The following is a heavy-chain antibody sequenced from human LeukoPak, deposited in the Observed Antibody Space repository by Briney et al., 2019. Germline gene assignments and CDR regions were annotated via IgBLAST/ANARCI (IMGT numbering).Heavy chain of an antibody. D-gene: IGHD3-22*01. J-gene: IGHJ6*03. CDR2: ICSGGST. CDR3: CGGRGDLYNSSCYSEDTTNYYYYYYMDV. Sequence: GGSLRLSCAASGFTVSSNYMSWVRQAPGKGLEWVSVICSGGSTYYADSVKGRFTITRDTSKNTLYIQMNRLSADDTAVYYCCGGRGDLYNSSCYSEDTTNYYYYYYMDVWGKGTTVTVSS. V-gene: IGHV3-53*01. CDR1: GFTVSSNY.